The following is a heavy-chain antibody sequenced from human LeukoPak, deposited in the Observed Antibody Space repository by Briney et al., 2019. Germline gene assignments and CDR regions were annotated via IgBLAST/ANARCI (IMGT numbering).Heavy chain of an antibody. Sequence: PGGSLRLSCAASGFTFSSYSMNWVRQAPGKGLEWVSYISSSSSTIYYADSVKGRFTISRDNSKNTLYLQMNSLRAEDTAMYYCAKDPHSSGWYNHYHGMDVWGPGTTVTVSS. CDR2: ISSSSSTI. CDR1: GFTFSSYS. J-gene: IGHJ6*02. V-gene: IGHV3-48*01. CDR3: AKDPHSSGWYNHYHGMDV. D-gene: IGHD6-19*01.